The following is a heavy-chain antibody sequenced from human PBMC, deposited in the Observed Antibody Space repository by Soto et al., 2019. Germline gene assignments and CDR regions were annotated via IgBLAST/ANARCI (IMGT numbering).Heavy chain of an antibody. V-gene: IGHV3-23*01. CDR2: ISGSGGST. Sequence: EVQLLESGGGLVQPGGSLRLSCAASGFTFSSYAMSWVRQAPGKGLEWVSAISGSGGSTYYADSVKGRFTISRDNSNNTLYLQMNSLRAEDTAVYYCAKALSYYDSSGYYPFDYWGQGTLVTVSS. CDR1: GFTFSSYA. CDR3: AKALSYYDSSGYYPFDY. J-gene: IGHJ4*02. D-gene: IGHD3-22*01.